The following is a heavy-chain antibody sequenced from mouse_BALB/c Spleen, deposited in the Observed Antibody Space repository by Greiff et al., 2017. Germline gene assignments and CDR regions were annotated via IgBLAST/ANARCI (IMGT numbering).Heavy chain of an antibody. D-gene: IGHD2-10*02. CDR3: ARVYGNYVAWFAY. J-gene: IGHJ3*01. CDR2: IWGDGST. Sequence: VKLQESGPGLVAPSQSLSITCTVSGFSLTGYGVNWVRQPPGKGLEWLGMIWGDGSTDYNSALKSRLSISKDNSKSQVFLKMNSLQTDDTARYYCARVYGNYVAWFAYWGQGTLVTVSA. CDR1: GFSLTGYG. V-gene: IGHV2-6-7*01.